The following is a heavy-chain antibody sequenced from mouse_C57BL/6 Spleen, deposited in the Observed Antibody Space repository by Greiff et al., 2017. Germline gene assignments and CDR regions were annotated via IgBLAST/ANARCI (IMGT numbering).Heavy chain of an antibody. CDR3: TRGSYGYYFDY. V-gene: IGHV5-9-1*02. Sequence: EVKLVESGEGLVKPGGSLKLSCAASGFTFSSYAMSWVRQTPEKRLEWVAYISSGGDYIYYADTVKGRFTISRDNARNTLYLQMSSLKSEDTAMYYCTRGSYGYYFDYWGQGTTLTVSS. CDR1: GFTFSSYA. D-gene: IGHD1-1*02. J-gene: IGHJ2*01. CDR2: ISSGGDYI.